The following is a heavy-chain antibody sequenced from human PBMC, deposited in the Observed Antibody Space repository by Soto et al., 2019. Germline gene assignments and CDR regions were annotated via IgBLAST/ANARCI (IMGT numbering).Heavy chain of an antibody. D-gene: IGHD3-22*01. Sequence: PGESLKISCQASGYSFTTYWISWVRQMPGKGLECMGRVDPTDSYTDYGPSFEGHVTMSVDRSINTAYLEWSSLKASDSAMYYCARLTLAHDSSRYHIFDYWGLGTVVTVSS. CDR3: ARLTLAHDSSRYHIFDY. CDR2: VDPTDSYT. J-gene: IGHJ4*02. CDR1: GYSFTTYW. V-gene: IGHV5-10-1*01.